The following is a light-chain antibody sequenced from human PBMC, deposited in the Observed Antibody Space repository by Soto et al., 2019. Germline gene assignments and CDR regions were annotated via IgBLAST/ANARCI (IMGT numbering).Light chain of an antibody. CDR3: QQLHDYPIT. CDR2: AAS. V-gene: IGKV1-9*01. CDR1: QGIDSS. J-gene: IGKJ5*01. Sequence: ILLTQSPSSIYAYVGDRVTITCRASQGIDSSFAWYQEKPGKAPKLLIYAASSLQSGVPSRFSGSGSGTDFTLTISSLQPEDFATYYCQQLHDYPITFGQGTRLEIK.